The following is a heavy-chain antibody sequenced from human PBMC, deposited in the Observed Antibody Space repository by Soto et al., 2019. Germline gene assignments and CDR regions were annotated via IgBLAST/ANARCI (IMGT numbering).Heavy chain of an antibody. CDR2: MNPNSGNT. D-gene: IGHD2-2*01. J-gene: IGHJ6*02. CDR3: ARVGIDCSSTSCYGDYYYYGMDV. Sequence: ASVKVSCKASGYTFTSYDINWVRQATGQGLEWMGWMNPNSGNTGYAQKFQGRVTMTRNTSISTAYMELSSLRSEDTAVYYCARVGIDCSSTSCYGDYYYYGMDVWGQGTTVTVSS. V-gene: IGHV1-8*01. CDR1: GYTFTSYD.